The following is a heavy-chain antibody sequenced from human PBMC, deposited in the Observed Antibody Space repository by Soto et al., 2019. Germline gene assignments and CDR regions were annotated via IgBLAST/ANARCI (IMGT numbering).Heavy chain of an antibody. CDR2: ISWDGSGT. D-gene: IGHD3-10*01. Sequence: EVQLVEAGGVVIQPGGSLRLSCAASGFTFDDYPMHCVRQAPGKGLEWVSLISWDGSGTYYAVSVKGRFTISRDNSKNSLYLQMNSLRTEDTALYYCAYDFYYGSGSYTGSGAFDIWGQGTMVTVSS. CDR1: GFTFDDYP. J-gene: IGHJ3*02. CDR3: AYDFYYGSGSYTGSGAFDI. V-gene: IGHV3-43*01.